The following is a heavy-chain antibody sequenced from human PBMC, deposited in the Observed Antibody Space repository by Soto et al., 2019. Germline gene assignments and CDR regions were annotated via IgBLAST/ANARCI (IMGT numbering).Heavy chain of an antibody. CDR3: ARGGSNDWQVAFDI. CDR1: GGSFSTYY. D-gene: IGHD3-9*01. J-gene: IGHJ3*02. Sequence: SETLSLTCVVSGGSFSTYYYNWIRQSPGKGLEWIGEINHSGSNNYSPSPKSRVTMSLDTSKNQFSLKLTSVTAADTAVYYCARGGSNDWQVAFDIWGQGTMVTVSS. CDR2: INHSGSN. V-gene: IGHV4-34*01.